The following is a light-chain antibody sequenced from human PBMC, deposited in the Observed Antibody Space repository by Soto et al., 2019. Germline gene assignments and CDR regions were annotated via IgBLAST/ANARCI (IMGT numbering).Light chain of an antibody. V-gene: IGKV3-11*01. CDR1: QSININ. Sequence: EIVMTQSPVTLSVSPGERATLSCRASQSININFAWYQQKPGQAPRLLIYTASNRAAGVPARFSGSGSGTDFTLTVSSLEPEDFAVYYCQQSTKWPPSNTFGQGTRLEI. CDR3: QQSTKWPPSNT. J-gene: IGKJ5*01. CDR2: TAS.